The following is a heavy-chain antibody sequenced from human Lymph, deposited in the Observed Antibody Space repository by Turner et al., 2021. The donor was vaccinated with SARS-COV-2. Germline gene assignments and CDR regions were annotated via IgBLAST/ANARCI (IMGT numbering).Heavy chain of an antibody. V-gene: IGHV1-69*10. J-gene: IGHJ6*02. D-gene: IGHD6-25*01. Sequence: QVQLVQSGAEVKKPGSSVKVSCQASGGTFSSSAISWLRQAPGHGLRWGGGHIPGLGMENVAHHSQGGGKITAAKSARTRFRVLSDKTYEEQAVKFSGRIAAPGIGGGVHYYYYAMDVWGQGTTVTVSS. CDR3: GRIAAPGIGGGVHYYYYAMDV. CDR1: GGTFSSSA. CDR2: HIPGLGME.